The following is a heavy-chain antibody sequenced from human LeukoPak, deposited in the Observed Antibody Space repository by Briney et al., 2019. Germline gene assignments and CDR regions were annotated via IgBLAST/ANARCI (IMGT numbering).Heavy chain of an antibody. Sequence: PSETLSLTCTVSGGSISSSSYYWGWIRQPPGKGLEWIGSIYYSGSTYYNPSLKSRVTISVDTSKNQFSLKLSSVTAADTAVYYCARLNTRGITIFGVVKGGNRFDYWGQGTLVTVSS. D-gene: IGHD3-3*01. CDR2: IYYSGST. J-gene: IGHJ4*02. CDR3: ARLNTRGITIFGVVKGGNRFDY. V-gene: IGHV4-39*01. CDR1: GGSISSSSYY.